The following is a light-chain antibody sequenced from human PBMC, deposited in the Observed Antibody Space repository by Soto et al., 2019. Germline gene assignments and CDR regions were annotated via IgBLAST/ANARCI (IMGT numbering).Light chain of an antibody. CDR3: QQRSNWPPGVT. CDR1: QSVSSRY. V-gene: IGKV3-11*01. J-gene: IGKJ5*01. Sequence: ILLTKSPGTLSLSPGERATLSCRASQSVSSRYLAWYQQKPGQAPRLLISDASNRATGIPARFSGSGSGTDFTLTISSLEPEDFAVYYCQQRSNWPPGVTFGQGTRLEI. CDR2: DAS.